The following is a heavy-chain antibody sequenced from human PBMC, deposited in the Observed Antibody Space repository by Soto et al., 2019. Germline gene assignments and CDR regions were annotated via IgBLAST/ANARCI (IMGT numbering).Heavy chain of an antibody. CDR1: GFTFNLYT. V-gene: IGHV3-23*01. CDR3: TKDKWPDGVWDFDY. Sequence: GGSLRLSCVASGFTFNLYTMTWVRQTPGKGLEWVSSIIGNDGSTYYADAVKGRFTISRDNSKNMLYLQMNSLRVDDTAIYYCTKDKWPDGVWDFDYWGQGTLVTVSS. CDR2: IIGNDGST. D-gene: IGHD4-17*01. J-gene: IGHJ4*02.